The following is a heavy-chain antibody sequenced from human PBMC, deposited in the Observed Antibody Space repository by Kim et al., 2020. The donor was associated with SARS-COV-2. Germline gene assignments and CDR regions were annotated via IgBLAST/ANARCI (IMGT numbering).Heavy chain of an antibody. CDR3: ATSTTVTTSGWFDP. CDR2: FDPEDGET. J-gene: IGHJ5*02. Sequence: ASVKVSCKVSGYTLTELSMHWVRQAPGKGLEWMGGFDPEDGETIYAQKFQGRVTMTEDTSTDTAYMELSSLRSEDTAVYYCATSTTVTTSGWFDPWGQGTPVTVSS. D-gene: IGHD4-17*01. V-gene: IGHV1-24*01. CDR1: GYTLTELS.